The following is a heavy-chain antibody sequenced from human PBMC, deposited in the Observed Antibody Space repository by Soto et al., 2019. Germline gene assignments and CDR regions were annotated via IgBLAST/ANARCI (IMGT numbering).Heavy chain of an antibody. CDR2: ISGGGGST. Sequence: EVQLLESGGGLVQPGGSLRLSCAASGFTFSSYAMSWVRQAPGKGLEWVSAISGGGGSTYYADSVKGRFTISRDNSKNPLYLQRHSLSAEATAVYYCAKGGGDFWSGYYQVPGSRGQGNLVPVSS. CDR1: GFTFSSYA. V-gene: IGHV3-23*01. CDR3: AKGGGDFWSGYYQVPGS. D-gene: IGHD3-3*01. J-gene: IGHJ4*02.